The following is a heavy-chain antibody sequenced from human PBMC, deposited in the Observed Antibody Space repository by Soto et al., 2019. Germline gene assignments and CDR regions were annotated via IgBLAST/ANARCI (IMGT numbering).Heavy chain of an antibody. CDR1: GGSFSGYY. D-gene: IGHD3-10*01. Sequence: SETLSLTCAVYGGSFSGYYWSWIRQPPGKGLEWIGEINHSGSTNYNPSLKGRVTISVDTSKNQFSLKLSSVAAADTAVYYCARGPTMVRGVYSWGQGTLVTVSS. V-gene: IGHV4-34*01. CDR3: ARGPTMVRGVYS. CDR2: INHSGST. J-gene: IGHJ4*02.